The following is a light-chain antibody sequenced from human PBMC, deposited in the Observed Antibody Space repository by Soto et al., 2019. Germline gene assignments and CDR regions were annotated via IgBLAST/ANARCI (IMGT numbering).Light chain of an antibody. CDR3: SSYTSSSTLV. Sequence: QSVLTQPASVSGSPGQSITISCTGTSSDVGGYNYVSWYQQHPGKAPKLMIYDVSNRPLGVSNRFSGSKSGNTASLTISGLQAEDEADYYCSSYTSSSTLVFGTGTTVTVL. J-gene: IGLJ1*01. CDR1: SSDVGGYNY. CDR2: DVS. V-gene: IGLV2-14*01.